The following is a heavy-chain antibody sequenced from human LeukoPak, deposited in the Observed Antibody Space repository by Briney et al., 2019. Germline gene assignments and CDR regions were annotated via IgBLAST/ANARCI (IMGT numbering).Heavy chain of an antibody. CDR3: ASADSSGYYLGPDAFDI. CDR2: IYYSGST. CDR1: GGSISSGNYY. Sequence: SETLSLTCTVSGGSISSGNYYWSWIRQHPGKGLEWIGYIYYSGSTYYNPSLKSRVTISVDTSKNQFSLKLSSVTAADTAVYYCASADSSGYYLGPDAFDIWGQGTMVTVSS. V-gene: IGHV4-31*03. D-gene: IGHD3-22*01. J-gene: IGHJ3*02.